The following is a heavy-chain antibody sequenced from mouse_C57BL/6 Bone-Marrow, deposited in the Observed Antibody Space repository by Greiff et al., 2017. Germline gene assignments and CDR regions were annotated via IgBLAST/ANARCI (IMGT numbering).Heavy chain of an antibody. CDR1: GYTFTSYW. V-gene: IGHV1-69*01. J-gene: IGHJ4*01. CDR3: ARGYYGSSSYYYAMDY. Sequence: QVQLQQPGAELVMPGASVKLSCKASGYTFTSYWMHWVKQRPGQGLEWIGEIDPSDRYTNYNQKFKGKSTLTVDKSSSTAYMQLSSLTSEDSAVYYCARGYYGSSSYYYAMDYWGQGTSVTVSS. D-gene: IGHD1-1*01. CDR2: IDPSDRYT.